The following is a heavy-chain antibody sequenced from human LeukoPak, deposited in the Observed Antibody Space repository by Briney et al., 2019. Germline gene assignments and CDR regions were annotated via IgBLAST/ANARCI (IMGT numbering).Heavy chain of an antibody. CDR3: ARQSDYVWGSYRIRYFDY. CDR1: GGSISSISYY. V-gene: IGHV4-39*01. J-gene: IGHJ4*01. CDR2: IYYSGST. D-gene: IGHD3-16*02. Sequence: SETLSLTCTVSGGSISSISYYWGWIRQPPGKGLEWIGSIYYSGSTYYNLSLKSRVTISVDTSKNQFSLRLSSVTAADTAVYYCARQSDYVWGSYRIRYFDYWGQGTLVTVSS.